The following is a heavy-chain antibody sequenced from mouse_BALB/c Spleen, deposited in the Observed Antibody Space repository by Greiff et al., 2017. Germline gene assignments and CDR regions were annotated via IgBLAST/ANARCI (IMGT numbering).Heavy chain of an antibody. CDR3: AGYGNWFAY. Sequence: VKLQESGAELAKPGASVKMSCKASGYTFTSYWMHWVKQRPGQGLEWIGYINPSTGYTEYNQKFKDKATLTADKSSSTAYMQLSSLTSEDSAVYYCAGYGNWFAYWGQGTLVTVSA. D-gene: IGHD2-10*02. V-gene: IGHV1-7*01. J-gene: IGHJ3*01. CDR2: INPSTGYT. CDR1: GYTFTSYW.